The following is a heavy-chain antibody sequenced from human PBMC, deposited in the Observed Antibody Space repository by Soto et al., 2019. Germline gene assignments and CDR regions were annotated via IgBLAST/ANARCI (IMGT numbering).Heavy chain of an antibody. V-gene: IGHV3-23*01. CDR1: GFTFSNYA. J-gene: IGHJ4*02. D-gene: IGHD6-13*01. CDR2: LTGSGGAT. Sequence: GGSLRLSCAASGFTFSNYAMSWVRQAPGKGLEWVPGLTGSGGATYYADSVKGRLTISRDNSNNTLYLQMNSLRAEDTAVYYCAKEGSVTAALDYWGQGILVTVSS. CDR3: AKEGSVTAALDY.